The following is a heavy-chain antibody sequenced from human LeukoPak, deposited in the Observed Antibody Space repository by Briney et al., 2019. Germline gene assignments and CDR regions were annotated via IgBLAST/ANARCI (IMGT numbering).Heavy chain of an antibody. CDR3: ARGGVTGTTNWFDP. Sequence: KSSETLSLTCAVYGGSFSGYYWSWIRQPPGKGLEWIGEINHSGSTNYNPSLKSRVAISVDTSKNQFSLKMSSVTAADTAVYYCARGGVTGTTNWFDPWGQGILVTVSS. J-gene: IGHJ5*02. CDR2: INHSGST. V-gene: IGHV4-34*01. D-gene: IGHD1-7*01. CDR1: GGSFSGYY.